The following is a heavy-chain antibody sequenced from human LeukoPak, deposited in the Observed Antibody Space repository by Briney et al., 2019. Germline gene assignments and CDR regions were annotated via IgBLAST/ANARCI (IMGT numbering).Heavy chain of an antibody. J-gene: IGHJ5*02. CDR2: IYYSGST. V-gene: IGHV4-30-4*01. Sequence: PSQTLSLTCTVSGGSISSGDYYWSWIRQPPGKGLEWIGYIYYSGSTYYNPSLQSRLTISVDTSKSQFSLKLSSVTAADTAVYYCVRYSASARWFDPWGQGTLVTVSS. D-gene: IGHD5-18*01. CDR3: VRYSASARWFDP. CDR1: GGSISSGDYY.